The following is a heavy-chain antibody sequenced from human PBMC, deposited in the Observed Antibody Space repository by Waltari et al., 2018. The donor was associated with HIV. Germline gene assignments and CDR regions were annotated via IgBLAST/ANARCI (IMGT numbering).Heavy chain of an antibody. D-gene: IGHD3-22*01. CDR3: TTNYYYDSSGYPSD. Sequence: EVQLVESGGGLVKPGGSLRLSCAASGFTFSNAWMSWVRQAPGKGLEWVGRIKSKTDGGTTDYAAPVKGRFTISRDDSKNTLYLQMNSLKTEDTAVYYCTTNYYYDSSGYPSDWGQGTLVTVSS. V-gene: IGHV3-15*01. CDR2: IKSKTDGGTT. CDR1: GFTFSNAW. J-gene: IGHJ4*02.